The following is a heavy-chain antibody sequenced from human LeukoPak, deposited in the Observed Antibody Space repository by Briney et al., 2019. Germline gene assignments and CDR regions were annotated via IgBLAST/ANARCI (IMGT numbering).Heavy chain of an antibody. V-gene: IGHV1-46*01. CDR1: GYTFTSYY. CDR2: INPSGGRT. J-gene: IGHJ5*02. D-gene: IGHD3-22*01. CDR3: ARARDDSIGSRWFDP. Sequence: ASVKVSCKASGYTFTSYYIHWVRQAPGQGLEWMGIINPSGGRTSYAQKFQGRVTMTRDTSTSTVYMELSSLRSEDTAVYYCARARDDSIGSRWFDPWGQGTLVTVSS.